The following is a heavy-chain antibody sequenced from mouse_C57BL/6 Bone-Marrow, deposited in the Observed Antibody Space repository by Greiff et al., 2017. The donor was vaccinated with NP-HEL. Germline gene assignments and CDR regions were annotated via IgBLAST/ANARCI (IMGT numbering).Heavy chain of an antibody. Sequence: VQLQQSGAELARPGASVKMSCKASGYTFTSYTMHWVKQRPGQGLEWIGYINPSSGYTKYNQKFKDKATLTADKSSSTAYMKLSSLTSEDSAVYYCARRRRRRHYYAMDYWGQGTSVTVSS. CDR1: GYTFTSYT. D-gene: IGHD2-12*01. J-gene: IGHJ4*01. V-gene: IGHV1-4*01. CDR3: ARRRRRRHYYAMDY. CDR2: INPSSGYT.